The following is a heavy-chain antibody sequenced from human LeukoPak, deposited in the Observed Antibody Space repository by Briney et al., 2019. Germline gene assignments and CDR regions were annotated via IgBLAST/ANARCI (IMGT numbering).Heavy chain of an antibody. D-gene: IGHD6-19*01. CDR1: EFTFNSYA. Sequence: GGSLRLSCAASEFTFNSYAMNWVRQAPGKGLEWVSAISGSGDTTYYADSVRGRFTISRDNSKNTLYLQMNSLRAEDTAVYYCANDLGGQWLAYEYFQHWGQGTLVTVSS. CDR3: ANDLGGQWLAYEYFQH. J-gene: IGHJ1*01. V-gene: IGHV3-23*01. CDR2: ISGSGDTT.